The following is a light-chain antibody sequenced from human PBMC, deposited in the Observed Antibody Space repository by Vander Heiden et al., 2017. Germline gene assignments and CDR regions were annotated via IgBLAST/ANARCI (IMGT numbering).Light chain of an antibody. J-gene: IGLJ2*01. Sequence: SSVLTQPPSVSVAPGQTARITWGGNNVGSNSVHWHRHTPVPAPVLLFYDDSYRPSVIPERFSGSNSVTTATLTTSRVDAGEEADYYCQVWDRSSDHPVFGGGTKRTVL. CDR2: DDS. CDR1: NVGSNS. CDR3: QVWDRSSDHPV. V-gene: IGLV3-21*02.